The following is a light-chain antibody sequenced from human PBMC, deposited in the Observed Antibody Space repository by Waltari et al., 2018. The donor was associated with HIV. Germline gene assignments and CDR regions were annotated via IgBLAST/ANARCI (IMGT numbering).Light chain of an antibody. CDR1: TLRSYS. CDR2: EKA. Sequence: SSELTQDPAVSVALGQTVRITCQGDTLRSYSASWYQQKPGQAPVLVMYEKANRPSGIPDRFSGSSSGNTVSLTITGAQAEDEADYYCHSRDSSGNLWVFGGGTMVTVL. J-gene: IGLJ3*02. CDR3: HSRDSSGNLWV. V-gene: IGLV3-19*01.